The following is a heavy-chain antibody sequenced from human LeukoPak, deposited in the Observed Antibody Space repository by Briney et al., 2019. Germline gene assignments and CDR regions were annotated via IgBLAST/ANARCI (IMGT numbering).Heavy chain of an antibody. CDR3: ARVPIVATITYFDY. J-gene: IGHJ4*02. CDR1: GGTFSSYA. CDR2: IIPIFGTA. D-gene: IGHD5-12*01. V-gene: IGHV1-69*06. Sequence: SVSVSCKASGGTFSSYAISWVRQAPGQGLEWMGGIIPIFGTANYAQRFQGRVTITADNSTSTAYMELSSLRSEDTAVYYCARVPIVATITYFDYWGQGTLVTVSS.